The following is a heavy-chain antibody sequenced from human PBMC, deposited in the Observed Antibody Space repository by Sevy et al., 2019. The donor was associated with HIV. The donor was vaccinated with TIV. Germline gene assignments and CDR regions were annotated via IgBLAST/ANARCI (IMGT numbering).Heavy chain of an antibody. CDR2: ISGRCGST. D-gene: IGHD1-26*01. CDR3: AKGDSGGYSGWFDP. CDR1: GFTFSSYA. J-gene: IGHJ5*02. Sequence: GESLKISCAASGFTFSSYAMSWVRQAPGKGLEWVSAISGRCGSTYYADSVKGRFTISRDNSKNTLYLQMNSLRAEDTAVYYCAKGDSGGYSGWFDPWGQGTLVTVSS. V-gene: IGHV3-23*01.